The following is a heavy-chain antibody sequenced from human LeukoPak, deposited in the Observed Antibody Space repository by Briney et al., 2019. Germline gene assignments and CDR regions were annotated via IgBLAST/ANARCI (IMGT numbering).Heavy chain of an antibody. Sequence: GGSLRLSCAASGFTFSSYAMSWVRQAPGKGLEWVSAISGSGGSTYYADSVKGRFTISRDNSKNTLYLQMNSLRAEDTAVYYCAKDPGLVVATTTGYWGQGTLVTVSS. CDR3: AKDPGLVVATTTGY. D-gene: IGHD5-12*01. J-gene: IGHJ4*02. V-gene: IGHV3-23*01. CDR1: GFTFSSYA. CDR2: ISGSGGST.